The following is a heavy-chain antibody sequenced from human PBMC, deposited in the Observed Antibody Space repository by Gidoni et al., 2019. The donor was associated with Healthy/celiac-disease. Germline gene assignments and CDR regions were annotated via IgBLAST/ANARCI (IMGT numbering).Heavy chain of an antibody. CDR1: GFTFSSYA. V-gene: IGHV3-23*01. Sequence: EVPLLASGGGLVQPGGSLRLPCAASGFTFSSYAMSWVRQAPDKGLEWVSAISGSGGSTYYADSVKGRFTISRDNSKNTLYLQMNSLRAEDTAVYYCAKGGFGGYQLIDYWGQGTLVTVSS. CDR2: ISGSGGST. CDR3: AKGGFGGYQLIDY. D-gene: IGHD5-12*01. J-gene: IGHJ4*02.